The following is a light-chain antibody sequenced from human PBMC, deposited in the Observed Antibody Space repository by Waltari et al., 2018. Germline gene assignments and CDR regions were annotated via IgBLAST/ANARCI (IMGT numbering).Light chain of an antibody. CDR3: SSQSSDNVVL. Sequence: QSALTQPAAVSGSPGQSITISCTGTSSDVGGYNSVSWYQAHPRQAPKVIIYDVSDRPSGISERFSGSKSGNTASLTISGLQAEDEADYYCSSQSSDNVVLFGGGTKLTVL. V-gene: IGLV2-14*03. J-gene: IGLJ2*01. CDR1: SSDVGGYNS. CDR2: DVS.